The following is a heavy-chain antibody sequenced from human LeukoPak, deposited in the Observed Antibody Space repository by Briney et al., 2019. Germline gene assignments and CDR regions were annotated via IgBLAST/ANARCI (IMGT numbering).Heavy chain of an antibody. V-gene: IGHV3-7*01. CDR1: GFTFSTYW. CDR3: AKVRDQYCSSTSCYYFDY. D-gene: IGHD2-2*01. J-gene: IGHJ4*02. CDR2: IKADGGEK. Sequence: GGSLRLSCAASGFTFSTYWMNWFRQTPGKGLEWVAKIKADGGEKDHVASVKGRFTISRDNAKNSLYLQMNSLRVEDTAVYYCAKVRDQYCSSTSCYYFDYWGQGTLVTVSS.